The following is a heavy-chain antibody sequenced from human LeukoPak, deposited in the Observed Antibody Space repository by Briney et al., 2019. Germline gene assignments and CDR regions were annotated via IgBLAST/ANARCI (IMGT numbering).Heavy chain of an antibody. CDR2: IIPLLNIA. J-gene: IGHJ4*02. CDR1: GGNFSSYA. CDR3: ATYCTGGRCPRTPDY. Sequence: SVNVSCKASGGNFSSYAFNWVRQAPGQGLEWMGRIIPLLNIANSAQKFQGRVTITADKSTSTTYMELSSLTSEDTAVFYCATYCTGGRCPRTPDYWGQGTLVTVSS. D-gene: IGHD2-15*01. V-gene: IGHV1-69*04.